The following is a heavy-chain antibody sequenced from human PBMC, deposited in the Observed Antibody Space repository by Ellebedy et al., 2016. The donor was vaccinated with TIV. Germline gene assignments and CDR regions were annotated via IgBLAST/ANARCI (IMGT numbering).Heavy chain of an antibody. CDR3: ARDRGGYTYGNFDY. D-gene: IGHD5-18*01. Sequence: GGSLRLSXAASGFTFSSYSMNWVRQAPGKGLEWVSYFSSSSSTIHYADSVKGRFTISRDNAKNSLYLQMNSLRDEDTAVYYWARDRGGYTYGNFDYWGQGTLVTVSS. J-gene: IGHJ4*02. CDR2: FSSSSSTI. V-gene: IGHV3-48*02. CDR1: GFTFSSYS.